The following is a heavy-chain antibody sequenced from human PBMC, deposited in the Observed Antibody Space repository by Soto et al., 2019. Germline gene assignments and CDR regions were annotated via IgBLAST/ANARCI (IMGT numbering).Heavy chain of an antibody. CDR2: IYHSGST. V-gene: IGHV4-4*02. CDR3: ARRWSGWLDAFDI. J-gene: IGHJ3*02. Sequence: QVQLQESGPGLVKPSGTLSLTCAVSGGSISSSNWWSWVRQPPGKGLEWIGEIYHSGSTNYNPSLKSRVTRSVDKSKNQFSLKLRSVTAADTAVYYCARRWSGWLDAFDIWGQGTMVTVSS. CDR1: GGSISSSNW. D-gene: IGHD2-15*01.